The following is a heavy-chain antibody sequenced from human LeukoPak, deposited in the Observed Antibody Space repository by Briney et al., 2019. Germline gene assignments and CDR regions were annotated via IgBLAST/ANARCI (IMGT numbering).Heavy chain of an antibody. CDR2: ISDSGGNT. V-gene: IGHV3-23*01. CDR1: GFTFSTYA. CDR3: AKVRPTRRPYGDRGVDY. Sequence: GGSLRLSCDAAGFTFSTYAMTWVRQAPGKGLEWVSVISDSGGNTYYADSLKGRFTFSRDNSKSTLYLQMNSLRAEDTAVYYCAKVRPTRRPYGDRGVDYWGQGTLVTVSS. J-gene: IGHJ4*02. D-gene: IGHD4-17*01.